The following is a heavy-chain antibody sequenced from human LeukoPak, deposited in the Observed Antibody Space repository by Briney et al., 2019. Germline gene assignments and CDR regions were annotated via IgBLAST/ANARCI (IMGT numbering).Heavy chain of an antibody. V-gene: IGHV3-33*01. CDR1: GFTFSSYG. D-gene: IGHD2-15*01. J-gene: IGHJ4*02. CDR2: IWYDGSNK. Sequence: GRSLRLSCAASGFTFSSYGMHWVRQAPGKGLEWVAVIWYDGSNKYYADSVKGRFTISRDNSKNTLYLQMNSLRAEDTAVYYCARGYCSGGSCYTDQYYFDYWGQGTLVTVSS. CDR3: ARGYCSGGSCYTDQYYFDY.